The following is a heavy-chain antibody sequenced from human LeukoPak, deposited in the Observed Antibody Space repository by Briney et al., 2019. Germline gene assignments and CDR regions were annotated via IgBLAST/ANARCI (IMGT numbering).Heavy chain of an antibody. D-gene: IGHD3-22*01. CDR3: ARDQGLYDSSGYYYPDWFDP. CDR1: GFTFSSYS. Sequence: GGSLRLSCAASGFTFSSYSMNWVRQAPGKGLEWVSSISSSSSYIYYADSVKGRFTISRDNAKNSLYLQMNSLRAEDTAVYYCARDQGLYDSSGYYYPDWFDPWGQGTLVTVSS. V-gene: IGHV3-21*01. CDR2: ISSSSSYI. J-gene: IGHJ5*02.